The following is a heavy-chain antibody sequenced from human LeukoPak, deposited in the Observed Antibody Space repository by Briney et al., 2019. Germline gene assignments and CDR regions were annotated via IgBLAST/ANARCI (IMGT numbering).Heavy chain of an antibody. V-gene: IGHV4-61*05. D-gene: IGHD6-13*01. CDR3: ARRLKIAAAGRGNGVAYYFDY. Sequence: SETLSLTCTVSGGSISSSSYYWSWIRQPPGKGLGWIGYVYYSGSTNYNPSLKSRVTISVDTSKNQFSLKLSSVTAADTAVYYCARRLKIAAAGRGNGVAYYFDYWGQGTLVTVSS. J-gene: IGHJ4*02. CDR2: VYYSGST. CDR1: GGSISSSSYY.